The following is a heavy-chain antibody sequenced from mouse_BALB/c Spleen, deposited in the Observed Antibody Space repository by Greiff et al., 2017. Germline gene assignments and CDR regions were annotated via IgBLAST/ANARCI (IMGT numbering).Heavy chain of an antibody. Sequence: DVKLQESGAELVKPGASVKLSCTASGFNIKDTYMHWVKQRPEQGLEWIGRIDPANGNTKYDPKFQGKATITADTSSNTAYLQLSSLTSEDTAVYYCASGYDPAWFAYWGQGTLVTVSA. V-gene: IGHV14-3*02. CDR3: ASGYDPAWFAY. CDR1: GFNIKDTY. J-gene: IGHJ3*01. CDR2: IDPANGNT. D-gene: IGHD2-2*01.